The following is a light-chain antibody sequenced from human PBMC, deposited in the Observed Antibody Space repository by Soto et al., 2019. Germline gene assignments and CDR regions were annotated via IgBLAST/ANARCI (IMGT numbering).Light chain of an antibody. J-gene: IGKJ5*01. V-gene: IGKV3-15*01. CDR1: QSVSSN. Sequence: EIVMTQSPATLSVSPGERATLSCRASQSVSSNLAWYQQKPGQAPRLLIYGASTRATGIPARFSGSGSGTEFTLTISRPQSEDFAVYYCQQYNNWPPIPFGQGTRLEIK. CDR3: QQYNNWPPIP. CDR2: GAS.